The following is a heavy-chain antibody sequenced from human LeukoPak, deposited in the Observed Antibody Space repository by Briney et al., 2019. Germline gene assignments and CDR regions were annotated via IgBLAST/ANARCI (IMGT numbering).Heavy chain of an antibody. D-gene: IGHD3-22*01. CDR2: IHTSGST. CDR1: GGSINAYY. Sequence: PSETLSLTCTVSGGSINAYYWTWIRQPAGEGLEWIGRIHTSGSTYYNPSLKGRALMTLDKHNNQFSPELKSLTAADTAVYYCARYDSTWDNFDYWGQGTLVTVSS. V-gene: IGHV4-4*07. CDR3: ARYDSTWDNFDY. J-gene: IGHJ4*02.